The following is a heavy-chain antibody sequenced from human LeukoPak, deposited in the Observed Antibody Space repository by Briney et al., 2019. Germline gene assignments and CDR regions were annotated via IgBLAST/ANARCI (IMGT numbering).Heavy chain of an antibody. CDR1: GGSFSGYY. Sequence: SETLSLTCAVYGGSFSGYYWSWIRQPPGKGLEWIGEINHSGSTNYNPSLKSRVTISVDTSKNQFSLKLSSVTAADTAVYYCARRGYSHGYKRGYYMDVWGKGTTVTISS. J-gene: IGHJ6*03. CDR2: INHSGST. CDR3: ARRGYSHGYKRGYYMDV. D-gene: IGHD5-18*01. V-gene: IGHV4-34*01.